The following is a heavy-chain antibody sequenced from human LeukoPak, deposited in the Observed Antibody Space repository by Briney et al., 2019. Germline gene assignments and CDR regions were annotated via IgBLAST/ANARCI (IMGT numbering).Heavy chain of an antibody. D-gene: IGHD3-9*01. CDR3: AKGRRLVRYFDWLRDNYFDY. Sequence: GGSLRLSCAASGFTFSGSALHWVRQASGKGLEWVGRIRSTANGYATAYAASVKGRFTISRDDSKNTLYLQMNSLRAEDTAVYYCAKGRRLVRYFDWLRDNYFDYWGQGTLVTVSS. CDR2: IRSTANGYAT. CDR1: GFTFSGSA. V-gene: IGHV3-73*01. J-gene: IGHJ4*02.